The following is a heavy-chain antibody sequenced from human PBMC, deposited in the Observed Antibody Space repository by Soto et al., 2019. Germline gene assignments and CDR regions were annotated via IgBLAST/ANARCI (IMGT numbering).Heavy chain of an antibody. J-gene: IGHJ1*01. CDR2: INAGNGIT. V-gene: IGHV1-3*01. Sequence: ASVKVSCKASGYTFTNYAMHWVRQAPGQRLEWMGWINAGNGITKYSQKFQGRVTITRDTSASTAYMELSSLRSEDTAVYYCARVSYYDSSGYYFEYFHHWGQGTLVTVSS. CDR3: ARVSYYDSSGYYFEYFHH. D-gene: IGHD3-22*01. CDR1: GYTFTNYA.